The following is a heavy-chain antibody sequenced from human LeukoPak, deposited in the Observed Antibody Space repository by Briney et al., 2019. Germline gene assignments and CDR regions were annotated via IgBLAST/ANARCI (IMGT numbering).Heavy chain of an antibody. CDR3: ARDAYVDTAMVNFDY. J-gene: IGHJ4*02. CDR1: GFTFSSYS. D-gene: IGHD5-18*01. CDR2: ISSSSSYI. Sequence: PGGSLRLSCAASGFTFSSYSMNWVRQAPGKGLEWVSSISSSSSYIYYADSVKGRFTISRDNAKNSLYLQMNSLGAEDTAVYYCARDAYVDTAMVNFDYWGQGTLVTVSS. V-gene: IGHV3-21*01.